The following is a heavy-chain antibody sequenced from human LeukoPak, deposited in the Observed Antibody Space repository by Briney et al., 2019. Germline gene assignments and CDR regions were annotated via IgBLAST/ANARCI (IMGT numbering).Heavy chain of an antibody. V-gene: IGHV4-39*07. J-gene: IGHJ3*02. Sequence: PSETLSLTCTVSGGSFSGTSYYWGWIRQPPGKGLEWIGSIYYTGHTYYNPSLKSRVTISVDTSKNQFSLKLSSVTAADTAVYYCADLRTFYQLLSMDDAFDIWGQGTMVTVSS. CDR3: ADLRTFYQLLSMDDAFDI. CDR2: IYYTGHT. CDR1: GGSFSGTSYY. D-gene: IGHD2-2*01.